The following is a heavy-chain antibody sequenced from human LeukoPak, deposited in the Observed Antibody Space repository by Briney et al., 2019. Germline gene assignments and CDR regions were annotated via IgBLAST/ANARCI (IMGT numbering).Heavy chain of an antibody. CDR2: IYYSGST. Sequence: SETLSLTCTVSGGSISSYYWNWFRQPPGKGLEWIGYIYYSGSTNFNPSLKSRVIISVDTSKNQFSLRLSSVTAADTAVYYCARGLPDYYDSSGYDYWGQGTLVTVSS. J-gene: IGHJ4*02. CDR3: ARGLPDYYDSSGYDY. V-gene: IGHV4-59*01. CDR1: GGSISSYY. D-gene: IGHD3-22*01.